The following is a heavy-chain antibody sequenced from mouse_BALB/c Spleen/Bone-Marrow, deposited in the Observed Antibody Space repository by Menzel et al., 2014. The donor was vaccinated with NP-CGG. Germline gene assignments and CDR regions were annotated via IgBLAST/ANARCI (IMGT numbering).Heavy chain of an antibody. V-gene: IGHV5-17*02. D-gene: IGHD2-4*01. CDR1: RFTFSSFG. Sequence: EVQGVESGGGLVQPGGSRKLSCAASRFTFSSFGMHWVRQAPEKGLEWVAYISSGSSTIYNADTVKGRFTISRDNPKNTLFLQMTSLRSEDTAMYYCTRKGALITHYYAMDYWGQGTSVTVSS. CDR3: TRKGALITHYYAMDY. J-gene: IGHJ4*01. CDR2: ISSGSSTI.